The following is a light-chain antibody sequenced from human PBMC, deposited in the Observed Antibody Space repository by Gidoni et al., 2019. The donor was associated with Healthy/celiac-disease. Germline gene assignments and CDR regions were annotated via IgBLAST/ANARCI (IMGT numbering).Light chain of an antibody. V-gene: IGKV1-33*01. CDR3: QQYDNLPLT. CDR1: QDISNY. Sequence: DIQMTQSPSSLSASVGDRVTITCQASQDISNYLNCYQQKPGKAPKLLIYDASNLETGVASRFSGSGSGTDFTFTISSLQPEDIATYYCQQYDNLPLTFGPGTKVEIK. J-gene: IGKJ3*01. CDR2: DAS.